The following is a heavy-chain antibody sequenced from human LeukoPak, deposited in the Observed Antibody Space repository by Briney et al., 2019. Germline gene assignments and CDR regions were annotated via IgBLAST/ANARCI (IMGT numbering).Heavy chain of an antibody. CDR1: GFTFDDYA. J-gene: IGHJ6*02. D-gene: IGHD6-13*01. CDR2: ISWKSGSI. V-gene: IGHV3-9*01. Sequence: PGGSLRLSCAASGFTFDDYAMHWVRQAPGKGLEWVSGISWKSGSIGYADSVKGRFTISRDNAKNSLYLQMNSLRAEDTALYYCAKDIGVGAAANDYYYYYGMDVWGQGTTVTVSS. CDR3: AKDIGVGAAANDYYYYYGMDV.